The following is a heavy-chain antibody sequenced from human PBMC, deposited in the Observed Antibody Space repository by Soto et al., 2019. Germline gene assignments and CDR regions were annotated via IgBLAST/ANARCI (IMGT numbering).Heavy chain of an antibody. CDR3: AKGSRITMVFGSTDYYSYGMDF. J-gene: IGHJ6*02. D-gene: IGHD3-10*01. V-gene: IGHV3-23*01. CDR1: GFTFSSYA. Sequence: GGSLRLSCAASGFTFSSYAMSWVRQAPGRGLEWVSSISGSGGSTYYADSVKGRFTISRDNSKNTLYLQMNSLRAEDTAVYYCAKGSRITMVFGSTDYYSYGMDFWGQGTTVTVFS. CDR2: ISGSGGST.